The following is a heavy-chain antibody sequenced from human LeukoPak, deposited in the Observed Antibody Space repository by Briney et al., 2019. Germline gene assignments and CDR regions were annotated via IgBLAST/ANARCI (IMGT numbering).Heavy chain of an antibody. CDR1: GYTFTSYG. CDR3: ARGWDTFDY. Sequence: GASVKVSCKASGYTFTSYGISWVRQAPGQGLEWMGWINPNSGGTNYAQKFQGRVTMTRDTSISTAYMELSRLRSDDTAVYYCARGWDTFDYWGQGTLVTVSS. D-gene: IGHD1-26*01. J-gene: IGHJ4*02. V-gene: IGHV1-2*02. CDR2: INPNSGGT.